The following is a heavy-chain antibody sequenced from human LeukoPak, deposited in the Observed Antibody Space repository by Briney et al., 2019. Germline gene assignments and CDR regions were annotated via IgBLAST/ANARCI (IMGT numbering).Heavy chain of an antibody. CDR1: GYTFTSYY. D-gene: IGHD5-18*01. CDR2: INPSGGST. CDR3: ARGGGGIQLWPRYYFDY. V-gene: IGHV1-46*01. J-gene: IGHJ4*02. Sequence: ASVTVSCKASGYTFTSYYMHWVRQAPGQGLEWMGIINPSGGSTSYAQKFQGRVTITTDESTSTAYMELSSLRSEDTAVYYCARGGGGIQLWPRYYFDYWGQGTLVTVSS.